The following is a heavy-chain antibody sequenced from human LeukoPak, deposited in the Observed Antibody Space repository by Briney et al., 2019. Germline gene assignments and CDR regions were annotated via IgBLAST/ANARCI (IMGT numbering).Heavy chain of an antibody. D-gene: IGHD3-16*01. J-gene: IGHJ5*02. CDR3: ARRSRGLGWFDP. CDR1: GGSISSYY. Sequence: SETLSLTCTVSGGSISSYYWSWIRQPPGKGLEWIGYIYTSGSTNYNPSLKSRVTISVDTSKNQFSLKLSSVTAADTAVYYRARRSRGLGWFDPWGQGTLVTVSS. CDR2: IYTSGST. V-gene: IGHV4-4*09.